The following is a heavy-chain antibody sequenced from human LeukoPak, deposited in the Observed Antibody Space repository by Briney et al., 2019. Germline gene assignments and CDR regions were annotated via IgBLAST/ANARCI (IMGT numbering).Heavy chain of an antibody. Sequence: SQTLSLTCAISGDSVSSNSAAWNWIRQSPSRGLEWLGRTYYRSKWYNDYAVSVKSRITINPDTSKNQFSLQLNSVTPEDTAVYYCAFGKNYYDSSGSSDYWGQGTLVTVSS. V-gene: IGHV6-1*01. CDR2: TYYRSKWYN. J-gene: IGHJ4*02. D-gene: IGHD3-22*01. CDR1: GDSVSSNSAA. CDR3: AFGKNYYDSSGSSDY.